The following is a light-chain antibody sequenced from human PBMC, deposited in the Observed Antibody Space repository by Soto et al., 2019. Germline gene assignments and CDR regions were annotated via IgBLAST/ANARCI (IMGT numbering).Light chain of an antibody. CDR1: NIGGKS. Sequence: SYELTQPPSVSVAPGQTATIPCGGHNIGGKSVHWYQQRPGQAPLLVIYDENDRPSGIPDRFSGSKSGTSASLAITGLQAEDEADYYCQSYDSSLSGYVFGTGTKVTVL. V-gene: IGLV3-21*02. CDR2: DEN. J-gene: IGLJ1*01. CDR3: QSYDSSLSGYV.